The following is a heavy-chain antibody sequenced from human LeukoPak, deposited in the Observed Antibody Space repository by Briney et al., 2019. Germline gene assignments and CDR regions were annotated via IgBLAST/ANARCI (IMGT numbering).Heavy chain of an antibody. D-gene: IGHD5-18*01. J-gene: IGHJ5*02. V-gene: IGHV1-2*02. Sequence: ASVKVSCKASGYTFTGYYIHWVRQAPGQGLEWMGWIDPNSGNTDSAQKFQGRVTMTRDTSISTVYMELSRLRSDDTAVYYCARNADTYGHGDWFDPWGQGTPVTVSS. CDR1: GYTFTGYY. CDR2: IDPNSGNT. CDR3: ARNADTYGHGDWFDP.